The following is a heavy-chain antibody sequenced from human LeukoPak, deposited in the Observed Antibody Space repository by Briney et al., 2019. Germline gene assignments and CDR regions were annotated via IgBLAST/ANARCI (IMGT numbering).Heavy chain of an antibody. Sequence: PSETLSLTCTVSGGSISSYYWSWIRQPPGKGLEWIGYIYYSGSTHYNPPLKSRVTLSVDTSKNQFSLKLSSVTAADTAVYYCARTNYCGSTRCRYFDYWGQGTLVTVSS. CDR3: ARTNYCGSTRCRYFDY. V-gene: IGHV4-59*01. D-gene: IGHD2-2*01. J-gene: IGHJ4*02. CDR2: IYYSGST. CDR1: GGSISSYY.